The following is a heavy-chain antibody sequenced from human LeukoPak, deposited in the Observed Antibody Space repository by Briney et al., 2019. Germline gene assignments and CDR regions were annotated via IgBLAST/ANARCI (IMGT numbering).Heavy chain of an antibody. V-gene: IGHV3-21*01. CDR1: GFTFTSYS. CDR3: AREYYGDYFFDY. Sequence: PGGSLRLSCTASGFTFTSYSMNWVRQAPGKGLEWVSSISGTSTYIYYADSVKGRFTISRDNAKSSLDLQMNSLGAEDTAVYYCAREYYGDYFFDYWGQGTLVTVSS. J-gene: IGHJ4*02. CDR2: ISGTSTYI. D-gene: IGHD4-17*01.